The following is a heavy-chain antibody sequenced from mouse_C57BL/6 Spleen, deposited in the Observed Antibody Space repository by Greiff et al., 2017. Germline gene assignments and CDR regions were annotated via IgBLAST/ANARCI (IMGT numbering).Heavy chain of an antibody. D-gene: IGHD1-1*01. CDR2: INPSSGYT. CDR1: GYTFTSYT. Sequence: VQLVESGAELARPGASVKMSCKASGYTFTSYTMHWVHQRPGQGLEWIGYINPSSGYTKYNQKFKDKATLTADKSSSTAYMLQSSLTSEDSAVYYGARGGTTVVYFDYWGQGTTLTVSS. CDR3: ARGGTTVVYFDY. V-gene: IGHV1-4*01. J-gene: IGHJ2*01.